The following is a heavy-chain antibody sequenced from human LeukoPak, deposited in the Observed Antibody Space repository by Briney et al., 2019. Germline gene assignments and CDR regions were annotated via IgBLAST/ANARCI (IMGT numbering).Heavy chain of an antibody. CDR2: INPNSGGT. V-gene: IGHV1-2*02. CDR3: ARVKYDFWMGYYYYMDV. CDR1: GYTFTGYY. J-gene: IGHJ6*03. D-gene: IGHD3-3*01. Sequence: AASVKVSCKASGYTFTGYYMHWVRQAPGQGLEWMGWINPNSGGTNYAQRFQGRVTMTRDTSISTAYMELSRLRSDDTAVYYCARVKYDFWMGYYYYMDVWGKGTTVTVSS.